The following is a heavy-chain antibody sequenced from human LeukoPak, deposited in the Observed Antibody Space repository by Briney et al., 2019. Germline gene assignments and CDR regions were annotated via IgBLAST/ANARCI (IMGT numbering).Heavy chain of an antibody. D-gene: IGHD5-12*01. Sequence: SQTLSLTCDISGDSVSSNRAAWNWFRQSPSRGLEWLGRAYYESKWNIDYAVSVKGRITINPDTSKNQFSLHMNSVTPDDTAVYYCARRRYTGYEGYFDYWGQGILVTVSS. CDR3: ARRRYTGYEGYFDY. V-gene: IGHV6-1*01. CDR2: AYYESKWNI. J-gene: IGHJ4*02. CDR1: GDSVSSNRAA.